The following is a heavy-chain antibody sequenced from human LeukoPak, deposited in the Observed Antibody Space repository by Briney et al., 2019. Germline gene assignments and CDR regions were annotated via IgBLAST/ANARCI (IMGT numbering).Heavy chain of an antibody. J-gene: IGHJ4*02. CDR3: ARGAEYYAIWRGYAGYSDY. V-gene: IGHV4-39*07. CDR2: LYYSGST. D-gene: IGHD3-3*01. Sequence: SETLSLTCTVSGGSISSSTFYWGWIRQPPGKGLEWIGSLYYSGSTNYNPSLKSRVTISVDTSKNQFSLKLSSVTAADTAVYFCARGAEYYAIWRGYAGYSDYWGQGISVTVSS. CDR1: GGSISSSTFY.